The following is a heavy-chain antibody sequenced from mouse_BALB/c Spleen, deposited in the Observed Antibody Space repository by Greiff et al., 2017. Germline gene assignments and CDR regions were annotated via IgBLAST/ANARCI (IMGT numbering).Heavy chain of an antibody. D-gene: IGHD2-14*01. CDR3: TRSGGYRSFDY. CDR2: IDPSDSYT. J-gene: IGHJ2*01. Sequence: QVQLQQPGAELVKPGASVKMSCKASGYTFTSYWMHWVKQRPGQGLEWIGVIDPSDSYTSYNQKFKGKATLTVDTSSSTAYMQLSSLTSEDSAVYYCTRSGGYRSFDYWGQGTTLTVSS. CDR1: GYTFTSYW. V-gene: IGHV1S127*01.